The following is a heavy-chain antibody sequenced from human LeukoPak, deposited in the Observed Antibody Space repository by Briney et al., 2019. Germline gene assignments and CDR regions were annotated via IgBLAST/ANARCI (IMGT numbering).Heavy chain of an antibody. J-gene: IGHJ6*02. CDR1: GASMTSSY. D-gene: IGHD4-17*01. V-gene: IGHV4-59*01. CDR2: IYYSGST. Sequence: PSETLSLTCTVSGASMTSSYWSWIRQPPGKGLEWIGYIYYSGSTNYNPSLKSRVTISVDTSKNQFSLKVSSVTAADTSVYYCARLTTTSSYYGMDVWGQGTTVTVSS. CDR3: ARLTTTSSYYGMDV.